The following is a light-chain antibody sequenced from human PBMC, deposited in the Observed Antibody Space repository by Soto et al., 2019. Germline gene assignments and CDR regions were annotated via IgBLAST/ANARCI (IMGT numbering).Light chain of an antibody. J-gene: IGKJ4*01. CDR3: QQYNNWPLT. CDR2: GAS. V-gene: IGKV3-15*01. CDR1: QSVSSN. Sequence: EIVMTQSPATLSVSPGERATLSCRASQSVSSNLAWYQQKPGQAPRLLNYGASTRATGIPARFSGSGSGTESTLTISSLQSEDFAVYYCQQYNNWPLTFGGGTKVEIK.